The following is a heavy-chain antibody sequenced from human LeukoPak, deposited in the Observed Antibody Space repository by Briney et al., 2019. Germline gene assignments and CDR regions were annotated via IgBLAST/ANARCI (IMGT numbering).Heavy chain of an antibody. Sequence: PGGSLRLSCAASGFTFSSYEMNWVRQAPRKGLEWVSYISSSGSTIYYADSVKGRFTISRDNAKNSLYLQMNSLRAEDTAVYYCARECSSSCHSGGYAFDIWGQGTMVTVSS. CDR1: GFTFSSYE. J-gene: IGHJ3*02. CDR2: ISSSGSTI. D-gene: IGHD6-13*01. V-gene: IGHV3-48*03. CDR3: ARECSSSCHSGGYAFDI.